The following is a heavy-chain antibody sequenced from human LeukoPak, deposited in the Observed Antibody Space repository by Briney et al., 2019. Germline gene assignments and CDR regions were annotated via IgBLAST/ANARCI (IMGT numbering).Heavy chain of an antibody. D-gene: IGHD1-26*01. Sequence: PGGSLRLSCAVSGSTVSSNYMSWVRQAPGRGLEWVSVLYTGGSTYYADSVKGRFTISRDDSKNTLYLQMNSLRTQDTAVCYCARDYRIEGVTGYYYYGMDVWGQGTTVTVSS. V-gene: IGHV3-53*01. CDR1: GSTVSSNY. J-gene: IGHJ6*02. CDR3: ARDYRIEGVTGYYYYGMDV. CDR2: LYTGGST.